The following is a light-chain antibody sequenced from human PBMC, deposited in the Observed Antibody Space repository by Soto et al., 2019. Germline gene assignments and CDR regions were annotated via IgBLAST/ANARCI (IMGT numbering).Light chain of an antibody. V-gene: IGKV3-20*01. CDR3: QQYGSSLGVT. CDR2: GAS. CDR1: QSVSSSY. J-gene: IGKJ4*01. Sequence: VMTQSPVTLFGSPGERATLSCRASQSVSSSYLAWYQQKPGQAPRLLIYGASSRATGIPDRFSGSGSGTDFTLTISRLEPEDFAVYYCQQYGSSLGVTFGGGTKVDI.